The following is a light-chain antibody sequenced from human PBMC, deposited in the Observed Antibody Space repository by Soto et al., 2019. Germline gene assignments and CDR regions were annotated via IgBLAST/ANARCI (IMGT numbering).Light chain of an antibody. Sequence: ETVLTQSPATLSLSPAERATLSCRASQSVSNFIAWYQHKPGQAPRLLIYDASNRVTGIPARFSGSGFGTDFTLTISSLEPEDFAVYYCQQRSTWPLTFGPGTKVDIK. V-gene: IGKV3-11*01. CDR2: DAS. CDR1: QSVSNF. CDR3: QQRSTWPLT. J-gene: IGKJ3*01.